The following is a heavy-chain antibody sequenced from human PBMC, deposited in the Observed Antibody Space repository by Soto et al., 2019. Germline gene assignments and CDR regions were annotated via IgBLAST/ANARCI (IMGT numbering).Heavy chain of an antibody. J-gene: IGHJ4*02. Sequence: SXTXSLTYAVYGGTXTGYYFSWIRQPPGKGLEWIGEINHSGSTNYNPYLKSRVTISVDTSKNNFSLKLSSVNSAETAVYYCSRISLWFGESPYYFDYWGQGTLGTVSS. CDR3: SRISLWFGESPYYFDY. CDR1: GGTXTGYY. V-gene: IGHV4-34*01. CDR2: INHSGST. D-gene: IGHD3-10*01.